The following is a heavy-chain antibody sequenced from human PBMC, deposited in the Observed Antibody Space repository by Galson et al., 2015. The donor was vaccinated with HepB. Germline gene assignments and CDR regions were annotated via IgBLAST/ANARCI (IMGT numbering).Heavy chain of an antibody. V-gene: IGHV5-10-1*01. CDR2: IDPSDSYT. D-gene: IGHD3-10*01. Sequence: QSGAEVKKPGESLRISCKGSGYSFTSYWISWVRQMPGKGLEWMGRIDPSDSYTNYSPSFQGHVTISADKSISTAYLQWSSLKASDTAMYYCASPRPLYYYGSGSYYRDVDAFDIWGQGTMVTVSS. J-gene: IGHJ3*02. CDR3: ASPRPLYYYGSGSYYRDVDAFDI. CDR1: GYSFTSYW.